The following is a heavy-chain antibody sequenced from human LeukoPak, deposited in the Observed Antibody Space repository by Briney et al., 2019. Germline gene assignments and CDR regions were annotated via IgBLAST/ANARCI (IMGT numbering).Heavy chain of an antibody. CDR2: ISWDSSGT. CDR1: GFTFDDHT. Sequence: PGGSLRLSCAASGFTFDDHTMHWVRQGPGKGLEWVSLISWDSSGTSYVDSVKGRFTISRDNAKNSLYLQMNSLRAEDTALYYCAKGPGITIFGVVDYWGQGTLVTVSS. CDR3: AKGPGITIFGVVDY. J-gene: IGHJ4*02. V-gene: IGHV3-43*01. D-gene: IGHD3-3*01.